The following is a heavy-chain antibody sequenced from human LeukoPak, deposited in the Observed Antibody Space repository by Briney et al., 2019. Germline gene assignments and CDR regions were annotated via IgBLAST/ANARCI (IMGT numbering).Heavy chain of an antibody. D-gene: IGHD3-10*01. CDR2: IKQDGSEK. Sequence: GGSLRLSCAASGFTFSSYSMSWVRQAPGKGLEWVANIKQDGSEKYYVDSVKGRFTISRDNAKNSLYLQMNSLRAEDTAVYYCARGLLLWFGTYAFDIWGQGTMVTVSS. V-gene: IGHV3-7*01. J-gene: IGHJ3*02. CDR1: GFTFSSYS. CDR3: ARGLLLWFGTYAFDI.